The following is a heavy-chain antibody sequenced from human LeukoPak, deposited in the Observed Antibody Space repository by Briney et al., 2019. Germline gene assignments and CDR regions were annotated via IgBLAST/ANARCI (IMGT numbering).Heavy chain of an antibody. CDR3: VVVVVPAAIKWFDP. J-gene: IGHJ5*02. D-gene: IGHD2-2*01. CDR2: INSDGSST. CDR1: GFTFSSYW. V-gene: IGHV3-74*01. Sequence: GGSLRLSCAASGFTFSSYWMHWVRQAPGKGLVWVSRINSDGSSTSYADSVKGRFTISRDNAKNSLYLQMNSLRAEDTAVYYCVVVVVPAAIKWFDPWGQGTLVTVSS.